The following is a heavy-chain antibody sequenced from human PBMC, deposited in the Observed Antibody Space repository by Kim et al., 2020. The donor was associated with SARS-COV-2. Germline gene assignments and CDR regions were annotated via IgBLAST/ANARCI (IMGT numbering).Heavy chain of an antibody. CDR2: ISGSGGNT. Sequence: GGSLRLSCAASGFTFSSYAMSWVRQAPGKGLEWVSGISGSGGNTYYADSVKGRFTISRDNSKNTLSLQMNSLRAEDSAIYYCAKGREAGVGASFDYWGQGSLVTVSS. D-gene: IGHD3-10*01. CDR1: GFTFSSYA. CDR3: AKGREAGVGASFDY. V-gene: IGHV3-23*01. J-gene: IGHJ4*02.